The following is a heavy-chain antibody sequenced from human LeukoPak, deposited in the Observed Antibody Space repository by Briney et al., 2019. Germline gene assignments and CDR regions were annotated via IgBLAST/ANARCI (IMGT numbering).Heavy chain of an antibody. CDR1: GFTFTTYG. CDR2: ISGSGANT. V-gene: IGHV3-23*01. CDR3: AKRGRYDYGSHFDS. D-gene: IGHD3-10*01. J-gene: IGHJ4*02. Sequence: GGSLRLSCTTSGFTFTTYGMAWVRQAPGKGLERVSSISGSGANTNYADSVKGRLTISRDSSNNTLYLHMDSLRAEDTAVYFCAKRGRYDYGSHFDSWGQGTLVTVSS.